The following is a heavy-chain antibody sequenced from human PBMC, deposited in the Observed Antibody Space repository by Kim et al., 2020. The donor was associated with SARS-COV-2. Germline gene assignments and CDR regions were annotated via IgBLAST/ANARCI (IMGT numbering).Heavy chain of an antibody. D-gene: IGHD3-16*01. CDR2: SDGGTT. Sequence: SDGGTTYYADSLKDRFTISRDNSKNTMYLQMSSLRLEDTAVYYCVRGTVDWGQGTLVTVSS. J-gene: IGHJ4*02. CDR3: VRGTVD. V-gene: IGHV3-64*03.